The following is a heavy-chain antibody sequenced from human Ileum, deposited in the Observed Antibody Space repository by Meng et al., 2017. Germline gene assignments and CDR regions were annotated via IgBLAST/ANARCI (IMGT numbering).Heavy chain of an antibody. D-gene: IGHD1-26*01. CDR1: GCSIRSNSYY. CDR2: IYYSGST. Sequence: QLQLQECGPRLMTLSETLCLTCTVFGCSIRSNSYYWGWIRQPQGKGLEWIGTIYYSGSTYYSPSLKSRVTTSVDTSKNQFSLKLSSVTAADTAVYYCARERAGIVASHGDHWGQGTLVTVSS. J-gene: IGHJ4*02. V-gene: IGHV4-39*07. CDR3: ARERAGIVASHGDH.